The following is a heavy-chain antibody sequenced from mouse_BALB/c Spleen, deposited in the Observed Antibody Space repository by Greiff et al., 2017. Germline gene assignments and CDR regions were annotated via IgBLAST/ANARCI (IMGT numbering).Heavy chain of an antibody. CDR3: ARDRNWDGWFAY. CDR2: INSNGGST. J-gene: IGHJ3*01. D-gene: IGHD4-1*01. V-gene: IGHV5-6-3*01. CDR1: GFTFSSYG. Sequence: EVQLVESGGGLVQPGGSLKLSCAASGFTFSSYGMSWVRQTPDKRLELVATINSNGGSTYYPDSVKGRFTISRDNAKNTLYLQMSSLKSEDTAMYYCARDRNWDGWFAYWGQGTLVTVSA.